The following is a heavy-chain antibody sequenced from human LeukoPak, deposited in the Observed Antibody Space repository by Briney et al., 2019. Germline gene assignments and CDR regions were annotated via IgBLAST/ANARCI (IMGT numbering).Heavy chain of an antibody. CDR2: ISYDGSNK. Sequence: GGSLRLSCAASGFTFSSYAMHWVRQAPGKGLEWVAVISYDGSNKYYADSVKGRFTISRDNSKNTLYLQMNSLRAEDTAVYYCARDHGDILTGSPGEPHFDYWGQGTLVTVSS. D-gene: IGHD3-9*01. CDR3: ARDHGDILTGSPGEPHFDY. J-gene: IGHJ4*02. CDR1: GFTFSSYA. V-gene: IGHV3-30-3*01.